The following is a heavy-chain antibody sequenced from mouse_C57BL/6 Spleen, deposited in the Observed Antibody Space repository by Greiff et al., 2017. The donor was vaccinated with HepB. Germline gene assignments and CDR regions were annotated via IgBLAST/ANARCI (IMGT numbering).Heavy chain of an antibody. J-gene: IGHJ4*01. Sequence: EVMLVESGGGLVQSGRSLRLSCATSGFTFSDFYMEWVRQAPGKGLEWIAASRNKANDYTTEYSASVKGRFIVSRDTSQSILYLQMNALRAEDTAIYYCAREARQTYAMDYWGQGTSVTVSS. V-gene: IGHV7-1*01. CDR3: AREARQTYAMDY. CDR1: GFTFSDFY. D-gene: IGHD3-2*01. CDR2: SRNKANDYTT.